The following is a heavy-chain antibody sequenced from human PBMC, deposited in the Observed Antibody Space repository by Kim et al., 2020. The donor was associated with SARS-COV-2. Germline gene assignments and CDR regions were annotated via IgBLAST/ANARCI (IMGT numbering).Heavy chain of an antibody. CDR1: GFTFSSFT. CDR3: ARERYYY. V-gene: IGHV3-23*01. D-gene: IGHD1-26*01. Sequence: GGSLRLSCAASGFTFSSFTVTWVRQAPGKGLEWVSSISGSGGSTYYADSVKGRFTISRDNSKNTLFLQMNSLRVEDTALYFCARERYYYWGQGTLVTVSS. CDR2: ISGSGGST. J-gene: IGHJ4*02.